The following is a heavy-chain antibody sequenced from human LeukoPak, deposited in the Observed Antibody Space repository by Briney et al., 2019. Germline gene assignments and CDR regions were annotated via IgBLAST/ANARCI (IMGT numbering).Heavy chain of an antibody. CDR3: ARDFFGDDSSGYRFDY. CDR2: IYYSGST. Sequence: SETLSLTCTVSGGSISSYYWSWIRQPPGKGLEWIGYIYYSGSTNYNPSLKSRVTISVDTSKNQFSLKLSSVTAADTAVYYCARDFFGDDSSGYRFDYWGQGTLVTVSS. CDR1: GGSISSYY. J-gene: IGHJ4*02. V-gene: IGHV4-59*01. D-gene: IGHD3-22*01.